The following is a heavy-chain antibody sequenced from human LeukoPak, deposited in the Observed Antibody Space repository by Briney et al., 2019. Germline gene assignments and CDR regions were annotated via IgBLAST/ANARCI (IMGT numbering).Heavy chain of an antibody. CDR2: IIPILGIA. CDR1: GGTFSSYA. V-gene: IGHV1-69*04. D-gene: IGHD5-24*01. Sequence: GASVKVSCKASGGTFSSYAISWVRQAPGQGLEWMGRIIPILGIANYAQKFQGRVTITADKSTSTAYMELSSLRAEDTAVYYCARESRLSDRDDAFDLWGQGTMVTVSS. J-gene: IGHJ3*01. CDR3: ARESRLSDRDDAFDL.